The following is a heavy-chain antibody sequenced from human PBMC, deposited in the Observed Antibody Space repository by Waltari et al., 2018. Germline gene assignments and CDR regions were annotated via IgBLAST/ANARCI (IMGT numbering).Heavy chain of an antibody. CDR2: MNPNRGNS. Sequence: QATGQGRKWMGWMNPNRGNSGYAQKFQGRVTMSRNTSISTAYMELSSLRSEDTALYYCARTMRRVRVLDYWGQGTLVTVSS. J-gene: IGHJ4*02. CDR3: ARTMRRVRVLDY. V-gene: IGHV1-8*01. D-gene: IGHD2-2*01.